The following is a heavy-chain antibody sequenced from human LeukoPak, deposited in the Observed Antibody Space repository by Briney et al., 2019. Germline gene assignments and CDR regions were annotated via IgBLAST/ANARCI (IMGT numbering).Heavy chain of an antibody. V-gene: IGHV4-38-2*02. Sequence: KPSETLSRTCTVSGYSISSGYYWGWIRQPPGKGLERIGSIYHSGSTYYNPSLKSRVTISVDTSKNQFSLKLSSVTAADTAVYYCARDVPVVVPAAMPMDVWGKGTTVTVSS. D-gene: IGHD2-2*01. CDR2: IYHSGST. J-gene: IGHJ6*04. CDR1: GYSISSGYY. CDR3: ARDVPVVVPAAMPMDV.